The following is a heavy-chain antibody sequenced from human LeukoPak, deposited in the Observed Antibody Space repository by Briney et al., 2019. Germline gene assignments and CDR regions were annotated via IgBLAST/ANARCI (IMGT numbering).Heavy chain of an antibody. CDR3: ARDHDYEGLKGNY. J-gene: IGHJ1*01. Sequence: ASVKVSCKAFGYTFTDFYIHWVRQAPGQGLEYMGRINTHNGATVYVQKFQGRLSMTSDTSLSAAYMELQNLRSEDTAIYYCARDHDYEGLKGNYWGRGTMVIV. CDR2: INTHNGAT. CDR1: GYTFTDFY. D-gene: IGHD1-7*01. V-gene: IGHV1-2*06.